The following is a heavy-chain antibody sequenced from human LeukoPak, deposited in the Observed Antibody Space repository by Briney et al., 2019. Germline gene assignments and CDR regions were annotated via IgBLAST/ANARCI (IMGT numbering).Heavy chain of an antibody. Sequence: SETLSLTCTVSGGSISSYYWSWTRQPPGKGLEWIGYIYYSGSTNYNPSLKSRVTISVDTSKNQFSLKLSSVTAADTAVYYCARGYCSGGSCYAEYFQHWGQGTLSPSPQ. V-gene: IGHV4-59*01. J-gene: IGHJ1*01. CDR1: GGSISSYY. CDR3: ARGYCSGGSCYAEYFQH. CDR2: IYYSGST. D-gene: IGHD2-15*01.